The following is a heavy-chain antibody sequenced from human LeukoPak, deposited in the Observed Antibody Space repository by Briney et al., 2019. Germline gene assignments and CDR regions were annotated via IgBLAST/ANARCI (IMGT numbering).Heavy chain of an antibody. D-gene: IGHD2-15*01. J-gene: IGHJ4*02. Sequence: SETLSLTCTVSGGSISSYYWSWIRQPPGKGLEWIGYIYYSGSTNYNPSLKSRVTISVDTSKNQFSLKLSSVTAPDTAVYYCARGFLVVPFDYWGQGTLVTVSS. V-gene: IGHV4-59*12. CDR1: GGSISSYY. CDR2: IYYSGST. CDR3: ARGFLVVPFDY.